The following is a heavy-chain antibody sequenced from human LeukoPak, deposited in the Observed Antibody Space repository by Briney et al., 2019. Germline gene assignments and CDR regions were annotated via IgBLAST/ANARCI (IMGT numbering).Heavy chain of an antibody. CDR2: IYYSGST. D-gene: IGHD4-11*01. CDR3: ARYSNYAGYYYMDV. CDR1: GGSISSSRYY. Sequence: SETLSLTCTVSGGSISSSRYYWGWIRQPPWNGLEWIGSIYYSGSTYYNPSLKSRGTISVDTSKNQFSLKLSSVTAADTAVYYCARYSNYAGYYYMDVWGKGTTVTDSS. V-gene: IGHV4-39*01. J-gene: IGHJ6*03.